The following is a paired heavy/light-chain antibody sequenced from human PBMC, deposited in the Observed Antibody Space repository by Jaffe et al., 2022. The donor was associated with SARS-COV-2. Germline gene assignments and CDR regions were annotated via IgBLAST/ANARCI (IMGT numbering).Heavy chain of an antibody. CDR2: ISFDIITK. CDR1: GFSFSSYG. D-gene: IGHD6-13*01. J-gene: IGHJ4*02. V-gene: IGHV3-30*03. Sequence: QMQLVESGGGVVQPGRSLRLSCAASGFSFSSYGIHWVRQAPGKGLEWVAVISFDIITKYYADSVKGRSTISRDNSKNTVYLQMNSLRAEDTAVYYCVREGMFAAAGRSFDYWGQGTLVTVSS. CDR3: VREGMFAAAGRSFDY.
Light chain of an antibody. V-gene: IGLV3-10*01. CDR3: SSTDSSGNLWV. CDR2: EDN. CDR1: ALPKKY. J-gene: IGLJ3*02. Sequence: SYELTQPLSVSVSPGQTARITCSGDALPKKYAYWYQQKSGQAPVLVIYEDNKRPSGIPARFSGSTSGTMATLTISGAQVEDEADYYCSSTDSSGNLWVFGGGTKLTVL.